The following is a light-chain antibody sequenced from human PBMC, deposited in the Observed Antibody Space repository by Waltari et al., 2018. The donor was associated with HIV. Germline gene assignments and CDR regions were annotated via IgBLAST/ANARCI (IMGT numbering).Light chain of an antibody. Sequence: SYGVSQPPSVSVSPGQTATITCSVDNLRAQYTSWYQQRPRQPPVLVIYQNNKRPAGIPDRFSASNSGNTATLTIRGSQAMDEADYYCQAWDNSAAWVFGGGTKLTVL. V-gene: IGLV3-1*01. CDR3: QAWDNSAAWV. CDR2: QNN. J-gene: IGLJ3*02. CDR1: NLRAQY.